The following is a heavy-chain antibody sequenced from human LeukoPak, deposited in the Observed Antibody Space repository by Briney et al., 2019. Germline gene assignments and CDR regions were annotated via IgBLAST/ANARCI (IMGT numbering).Heavy chain of an antibody. CDR2: IYYCGST. Sequence: PSETLSLTCTISVGSITCYHLSWIRQPPGKGLEWIGYIYYCGSTNYNPSLKSRVTISVDTSKNQFSLNLRSVTAADTAVYYCARGSRDGYNHFDYWGQGTLATVSS. CDR1: VGSITCYH. D-gene: IGHD5-24*01. V-gene: IGHV4-59*01. CDR3: ARGSRDGYNHFDY. J-gene: IGHJ4*02.